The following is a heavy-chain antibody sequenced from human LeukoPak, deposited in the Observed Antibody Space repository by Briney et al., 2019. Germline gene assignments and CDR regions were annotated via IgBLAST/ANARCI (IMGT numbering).Heavy chain of an antibody. CDR3: ARHLRGYCSGGTCWGNWLDP. CDR2: IYSGDSET. J-gene: IGHJ5*02. CDR1: GSRVTNYW. D-gene: IGHD2-15*01. V-gene: IGHV5-51*01. Sequence: GESLKISCKASGSRVTNYWIGWVRQMPGKGLEWIGIIYSGDSETRYSPSFQGRVAISVDKSINTAFLQWSSLKASDTAIYYCARHLRGYCSGGTCWGNWLDPWGQGTLVTVSS.